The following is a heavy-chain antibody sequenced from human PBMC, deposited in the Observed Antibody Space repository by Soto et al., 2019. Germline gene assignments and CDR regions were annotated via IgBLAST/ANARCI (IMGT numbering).Heavy chain of an antibody. CDR3: ARGHATDCSNGVCSFFYNHEMDV. Sequence: GASVKVSCKASGYSLTDYHIHWVRQAPGQGLEGLGRINPKSGGTSTAQKFQGWVTMTRDRSISTVYMELTRLRSDDTAVYFCARGHATDCSNGVCSFFYNHEMDVWGQGTTVTVSS. CDR2: INPKSGGT. D-gene: IGHD2-8*01. J-gene: IGHJ6*02. CDR1: GYSLTDYH. V-gene: IGHV1-2*04.